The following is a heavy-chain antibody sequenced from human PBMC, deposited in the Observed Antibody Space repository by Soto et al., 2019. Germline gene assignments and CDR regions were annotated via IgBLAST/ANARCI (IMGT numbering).Heavy chain of an antibody. CDR3: ATKGETVTTEDY. J-gene: IGHJ4*02. CDR2: IIPILGIA. V-gene: IGHV1-69*02. Sequence: QVQLVQSGAEVKKPGSSVKVSCKASGGTFSSYTISWVRQAPGQGLEWMGRIIPILGIANYAQKFQGRVTITADKSTGTAYMELRSLRSEDTAVYYCATKGETVTTEDYWGQGTLVTVSS. CDR1: GGTFSSYT. D-gene: IGHD4-17*01.